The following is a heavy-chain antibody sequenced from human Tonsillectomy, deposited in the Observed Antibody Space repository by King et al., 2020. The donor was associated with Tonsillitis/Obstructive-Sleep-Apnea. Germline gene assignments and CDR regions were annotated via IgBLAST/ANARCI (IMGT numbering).Heavy chain of an antibody. CDR2: INTNTGNP. V-gene: IGHV7-4-1*02. Sequence: VQLVQSGSELKKPGASVKVSCTASGYNFGRYAMNWVRQAPGQGPEWMGWINTNTGNPTYAQGFTGRFVFSLDTSVSTAYLQISGLKAGDTAVYYRARVAPEIVTVAGLDAFDIWGQGTMVTVSS. CDR1: GYNFGRYA. J-gene: IGHJ3*02. D-gene: IGHD6-19*01. CDR3: ARVAPEIVTVAGLDAFDI.